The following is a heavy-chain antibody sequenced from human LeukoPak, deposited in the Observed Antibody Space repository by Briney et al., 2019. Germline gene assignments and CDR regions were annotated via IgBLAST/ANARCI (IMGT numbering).Heavy chain of an antibody. J-gene: IGHJ6*02. CDR3: ARDDSSGWYWRGSDYYYGMDV. V-gene: IGHV4-39*02. CDR1: GGSISSSSYY. Sequence: SETLSLTCTVSGGSISSSSYYWGWIRQPPGKGLEWIGSIYYSGSTYYNPSLKSRVTISVDTSKNQFSLKLSSVTAADTAVYYCARDDSSGWYWRGSDYYYGMDVWGQGTTVTVSS. D-gene: IGHD6-19*01. CDR2: IYYSGST.